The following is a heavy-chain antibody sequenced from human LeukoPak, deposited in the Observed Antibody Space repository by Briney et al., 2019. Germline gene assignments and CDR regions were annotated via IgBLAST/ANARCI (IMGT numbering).Heavy chain of an antibody. Sequence: SETLSLTCTVSGGSVSSSSYYWGWIRQPPGKGLEWIGSIYYSGSTYYNPSLKSRVTISVDMSKNQISLKLTSATGADTAVYYCAGERGEEYSSGWYKTNYFYNWGQGIRVTVSS. D-gene: IGHD6-19*01. V-gene: IGHV4-39*07. CDR3: AGERGEEYSSGWYKTNYFYN. J-gene: IGHJ4*02. CDR1: GGSVSSSSYY. CDR2: IYYSGST.